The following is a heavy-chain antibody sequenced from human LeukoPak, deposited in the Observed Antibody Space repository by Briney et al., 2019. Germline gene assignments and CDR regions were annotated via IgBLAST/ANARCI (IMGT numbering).Heavy chain of an antibody. CDR1: GFAVSSNY. D-gene: IGHD4-23*01. CDR2: IYSGGNT. V-gene: IGHV3-53*01. J-gene: IGHJ4*02. Sequence: XGSLRLSCAASGFAVSSNYLSWVRQAPGKGLEWVSVIYSGGNTYYADSVKGRFTISRDNSKNTLFLQMHSLRAEDTAVYYCARRGDGGRSFDYWGQGTLVTVSS. CDR3: ARRGDGGRSFDY.